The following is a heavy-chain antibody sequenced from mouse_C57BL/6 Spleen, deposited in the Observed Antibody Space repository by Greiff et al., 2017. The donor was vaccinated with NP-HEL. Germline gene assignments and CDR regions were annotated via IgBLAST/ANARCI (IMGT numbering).Heavy chain of an antibody. CDR2: IHPNSGST. CDR3: ARRGDYDYYFDY. V-gene: IGHV1-64*01. D-gene: IGHD2-4*01. CDR1: GYTFTSYW. Sequence: QVQLKQPGAELVKPGASVKLSCKASGYTFTSYWMHWVKQRPGQGLEWIGMIHPNSGSTNYNEKFKSKATLTVDKSSSTAYMQLSSLTSEDSAVYYCARRGDYDYYFDYWGQGTTLTVSS. J-gene: IGHJ2*01.